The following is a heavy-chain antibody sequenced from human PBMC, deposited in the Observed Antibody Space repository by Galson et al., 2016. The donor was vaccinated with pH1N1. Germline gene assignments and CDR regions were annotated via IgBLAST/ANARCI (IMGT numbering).Heavy chain of an antibody. CDR3: AHLYYYDTSGFYRYCGY. CDR2: VYWDDDK. V-gene: IGHV2-5*02. J-gene: IGHJ4*02. Sequence: PALVKPTQTLTLTCIFSGFSITNRGEAVGWIRQPPGKALEWLALVYWDDDKFYSRSLQSRLTITKDTSKNQVVLRMTNMDPVDTGTYYCAHLYYYDTSGFYRYCGYWGQGILVTVSS. CDR1: GFSITNRGEA. D-gene: IGHD3-22*01.